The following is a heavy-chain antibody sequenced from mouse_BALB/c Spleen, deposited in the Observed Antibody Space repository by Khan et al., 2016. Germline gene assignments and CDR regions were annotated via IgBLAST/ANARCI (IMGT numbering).Heavy chain of an antibody. V-gene: IGHV9-1*02. J-gene: IGHJ3*01. CDR1: GYTFTNYG. CDR2: INTYTGET. D-gene: IGHD4-1*01. CDR3: ATWEFAY. Sequence: QIQLVQSGPELKKPGETVKISCKASGYTFTNYGMNWVKQAPGKGLKWMGWINTYTGETTYADDFKGRFAFSLETSDSTAYLQFNKPKNEDMATYFGATWEFAYWGQGTLVTVSA.